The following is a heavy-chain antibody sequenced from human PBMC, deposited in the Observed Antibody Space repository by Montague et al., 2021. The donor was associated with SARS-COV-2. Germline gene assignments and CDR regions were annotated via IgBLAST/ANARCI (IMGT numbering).Heavy chain of an antibody. Sequence: SETLSLTCTVSNASFGNYYWCWVRLSPGKGMEYIGYIHYSGRTNSNSSLRSRVTISIDTSKNQYPLSLMSVTAAETAIYFCACRIVPYYWYFDLWGQGTLVTVSS. D-gene: IGHD2-15*01. CDR1: NASFGNYY. V-gene: IGHV4-59*01. J-gene: IGHJ2*01. CDR3: ACRIVPYYWYFDL. CDR2: IHYSGRT.